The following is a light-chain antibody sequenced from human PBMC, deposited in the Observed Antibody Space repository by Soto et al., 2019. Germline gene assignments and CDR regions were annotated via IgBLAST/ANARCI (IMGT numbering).Light chain of an antibody. Sequence: QSALTQPASVSGSPGQSITISCTGTSSDVGSYNLVSWYQQHPGKAPKVMIYEGSKRPSGVSNRFSGSKSGNTASLTISGLQAEDEADYYCCSYAGSRTVVFGGGTKLTV. V-gene: IGLV2-23*01. CDR3: CSYAGSRTVV. CDR2: EGS. J-gene: IGLJ2*01. CDR1: SSDVGSYNL.